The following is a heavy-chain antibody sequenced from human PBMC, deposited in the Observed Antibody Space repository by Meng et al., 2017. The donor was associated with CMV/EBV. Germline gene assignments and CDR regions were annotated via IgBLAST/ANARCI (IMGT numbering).Heavy chain of an antibody. Sequence: GGSLRLSCAASGFTFSSYAMHWVRQAPGKGLEWVAVISYDGSNKYYADSVKGRFTISRDNSKNTLYLQMNSLRAEDTAVYYCARAMVNDCWSGSIVYYYYGMDVWGQGTTVTVSS. V-gene: IGHV3-30-3*01. CDR1: GFTFSSYA. D-gene: IGHD3-3*01. CDR2: ISYDGSNK. J-gene: IGHJ6*02. CDR3: ARAMVNDCWSGSIVYYYYGMDV.